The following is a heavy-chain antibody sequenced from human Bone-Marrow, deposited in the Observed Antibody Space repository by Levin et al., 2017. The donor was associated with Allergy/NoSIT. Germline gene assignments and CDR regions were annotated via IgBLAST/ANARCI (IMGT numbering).Heavy chain of an antibody. CDR1: GFTFDDYA. CDR3: AKDINADLRESGYFDY. D-gene: IGHD1-26*01. CDR2: ISWNSGSI. V-gene: IGHV3-9*01. Sequence: GGSLRLSCAASGFTFDDYAMHWVRQAPGKGLEWVSGISWNSGSIGYADSVKGRFTISRDNAKNSLYLQMNSLRAEDTALYYCAKDINADLRESGYFDYWGQGTLVTVSS. J-gene: IGHJ4*02.